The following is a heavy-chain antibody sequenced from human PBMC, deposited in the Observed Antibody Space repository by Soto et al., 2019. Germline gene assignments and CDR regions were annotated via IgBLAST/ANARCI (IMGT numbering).Heavy chain of an antibody. CDR2: ISGSDGRT. CDR3: ARWSNLDY. CDR1: GFSFGIYA. J-gene: IGHJ4*02. D-gene: IGHD2-8*02. V-gene: IGHV3-23*01. Sequence: GGSLRLSCAASGFSFGIYALSWVRHAPGEGLEWGSTISGSDGRTFYAESVKGRFSISRDTSQSTLYLQINSLRADDTAMYYCARWSNLDYWGQGTRVTVSS.